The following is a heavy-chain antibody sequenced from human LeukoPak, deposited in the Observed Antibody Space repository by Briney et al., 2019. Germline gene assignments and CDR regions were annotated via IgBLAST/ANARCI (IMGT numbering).Heavy chain of an antibody. V-gene: IGHV1-69*06. CDR2: IIPIFGTA. CDR1: GGTFSSYA. J-gene: IGHJ6*04. Sequence: SVKVSCKASGGTFSSYAISWVRQAPGQGLEWMGGIIPIFGTANYAQKFQGRVTITADKSTSTAYMELSSLRSEDTAVYYCARGGYCSSTSCYAGDYYYYGMDVWGKGTTVTVSS. CDR3: ARGGYCSSTSCYAGDYYYYGMDV. D-gene: IGHD2-2*01.